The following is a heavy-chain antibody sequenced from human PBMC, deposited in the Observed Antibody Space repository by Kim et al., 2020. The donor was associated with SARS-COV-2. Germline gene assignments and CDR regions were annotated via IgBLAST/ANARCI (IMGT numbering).Heavy chain of an antibody. Sequence: AQKLQGRVTMTTDTSKGTAYMELRSLRSDDTAVYYCARWGIAAAYNWFDPWGQGTLVTVSS. D-gene: IGHD6-13*01. V-gene: IGHV1-18*01. CDR3: ARWGIAAAYNWFDP. J-gene: IGHJ5*02.